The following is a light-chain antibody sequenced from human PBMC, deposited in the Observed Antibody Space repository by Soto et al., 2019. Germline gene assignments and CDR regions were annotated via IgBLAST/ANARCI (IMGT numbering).Light chain of an antibody. J-gene: IGLJ3*02. CDR1: SSNIGSNT. Sequence: QSVLTQPPSASGTPGQRVTISCCGSSSNIGSNTVSWYQQVPGTAPRLLIYSDNQRPSGVPDRFSGSKSGTSASLAISGLQSEDEADYHCAAWDDSLNGVFGGGTKVTVL. CDR3: AAWDDSLNGV. CDR2: SDN. V-gene: IGLV1-44*01.